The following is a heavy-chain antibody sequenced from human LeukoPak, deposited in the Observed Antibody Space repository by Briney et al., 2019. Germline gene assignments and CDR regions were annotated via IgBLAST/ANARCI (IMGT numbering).Heavy chain of an antibody. D-gene: IGHD4-17*01. V-gene: IGHV3-20*04. CDR1: GFTFDDYG. J-gene: IGHJ4*02. Sequence: GGSLRLSCAASGFTFDDYGMSWVRQAPGKGLEWVSGINWNGGSTGYADSVKGRFTISRDNSKNTLYLQMNSLRAEDTAVYYCAKTYGDFGYYFDYWGQGTLVTVSS. CDR2: INWNGGST. CDR3: AKTYGDFGYYFDY.